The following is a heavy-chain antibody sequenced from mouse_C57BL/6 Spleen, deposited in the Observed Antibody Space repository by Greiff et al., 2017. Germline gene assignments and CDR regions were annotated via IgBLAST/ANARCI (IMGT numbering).Heavy chain of an antibody. J-gene: IGHJ3*01. Sequence: VQLQQPGAELVMPGASVKLSCKASGFTFTSYWMHWVKQRPGQGLEWIGEIDPSDSDTNYNQKFKGKSTLTVDKSSTTAYMQLSSLTSEDSAVYYCASAHVRRYANLFAYWGQGTLVTVSA. V-gene: IGHV1-69*01. CDR1: GFTFTSYW. CDR2: IDPSDSDT. CDR3: ASAHVRRYANLFAY. D-gene: IGHD2-14*01.